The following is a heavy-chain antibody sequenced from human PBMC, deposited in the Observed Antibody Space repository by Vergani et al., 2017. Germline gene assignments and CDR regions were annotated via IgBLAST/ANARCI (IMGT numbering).Heavy chain of an antibody. CDR1: GYTFTSYG. J-gene: IGHJ3*02. CDR2: INPNSGGT. D-gene: IGHD1-26*01. CDR3: ATELDPDAFDI. Sequence: QVQLVQSGAEVKKPGASVKVSCKASGYTFTSYGISWVRQAPGQGLEWMGWINPNSGGTNYAQKFQGWVTMTRDTSISTAYMQLSRLKSGDTAVYYCATELDPDAFDIWGQGTIVTVSS. V-gene: IGHV1-2*04.